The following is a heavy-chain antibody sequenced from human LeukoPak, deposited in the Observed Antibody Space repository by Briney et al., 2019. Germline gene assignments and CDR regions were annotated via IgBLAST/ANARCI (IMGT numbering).Heavy chain of an antibody. D-gene: IGHD3-10*01. Sequence: GGSLRLSCAASGSTFSSYAMHWVRQAPGKGLEYGSAISSNGGSTYYANSVKGRFTISRDNSKNTLYLQMGSLRAEDMAVYYCAKGGGSMAFDIWGQGTMVTVSS. CDR3: AKGGGSMAFDI. CDR1: GSTFSSYA. J-gene: IGHJ3*02. V-gene: IGHV3-64*01. CDR2: ISSNGGST.